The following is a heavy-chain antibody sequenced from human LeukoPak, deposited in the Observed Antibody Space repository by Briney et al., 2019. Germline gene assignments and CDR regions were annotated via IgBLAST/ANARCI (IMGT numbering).Heavy chain of an antibody. CDR2: IYYSGST. CDR1: GGSISSYY. CDR3: ARYHRVIGRFGESCFHY. Sequence: PSETLSLTCTVSGGSISSYYWSWIRQPPGKGLEWIGYIYYSGSTNYNPSLKSRVTISVDTSKNQFSLKLSSVTAADTAVYYCARYHRVIGRFGESCFHYWGQGTLVTVSS. J-gene: IGHJ4*02. D-gene: IGHD3-10*01. V-gene: IGHV4-59*01.